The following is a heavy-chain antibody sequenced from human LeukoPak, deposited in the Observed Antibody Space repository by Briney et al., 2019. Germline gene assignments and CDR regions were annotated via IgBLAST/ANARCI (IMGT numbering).Heavy chain of an antibody. Sequence: SETLSLTCAVYGGSFSGHYWSWIRQPPGKGLEWIGEINHSGSTNYNPSLKSRVTISVDTSKNQFSLKLSSVTAADTAVYYCARVEGTPQAAAGPSDFDYWGQGTLVTVSS. J-gene: IGHJ4*02. D-gene: IGHD6-13*01. CDR1: GGSFSGHY. CDR2: INHSGST. CDR3: ARVEGTPQAAAGPSDFDY. V-gene: IGHV4-34*01.